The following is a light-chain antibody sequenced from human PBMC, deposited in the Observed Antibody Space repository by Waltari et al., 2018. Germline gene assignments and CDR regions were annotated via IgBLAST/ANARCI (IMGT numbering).Light chain of an antibody. Sequence: IVMTQTPLPLPVTPGEPASISCKSSQSLLHSNGNSYLYWYLQKPGQPPRLLIYRVSNRFSGVPDRFSGSGSGTDFTLKISRVEAEDVGVYYCMQALQTPPTFGGGTKLEIK. V-gene: IGKV2-29*02. CDR2: RVS. J-gene: IGKJ4*01. CDR3: MQALQTPPT. CDR1: QSLLHSNGNSY.